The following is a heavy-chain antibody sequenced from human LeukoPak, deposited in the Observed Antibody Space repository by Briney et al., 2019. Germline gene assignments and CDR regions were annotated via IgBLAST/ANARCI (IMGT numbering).Heavy chain of an antibody. V-gene: IGHV3-53*01. D-gene: IGHD2-15*01. CDR3: AKDRYVVVATTGVDY. CDR1: GFTVSSNF. CDR2: IYSGGST. Sequence: GGSLRLSCAASGFTVSSNFMNWVRQAPGKGLEWVSVIYSGGSTYYADSVKGRFTISRDNSKNTLYLQMNSLRAEDTAVYYCAKDRYVVVATTGVDYWGQGILVTVSS. J-gene: IGHJ4*02.